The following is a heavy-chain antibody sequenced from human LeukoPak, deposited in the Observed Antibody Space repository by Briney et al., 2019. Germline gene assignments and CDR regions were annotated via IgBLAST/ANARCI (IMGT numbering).Heavy chain of an antibody. J-gene: IGHJ4*02. CDR3: ARFPIGVVVPPV. CDR1: GGSFSGYY. V-gene: IGHV4-34*01. Sequence: PSETLSLTCAVYGGSFSGYYWSWIRQPPGKGLEWIGEINHSGSTNYNPSLKSRVTISVDTSKNQFSLKLSSVTAADTAVYYCARFPIGVVVPPVWGQGTLVTVSS. CDR2: INHSGST. D-gene: IGHD2-15*01.